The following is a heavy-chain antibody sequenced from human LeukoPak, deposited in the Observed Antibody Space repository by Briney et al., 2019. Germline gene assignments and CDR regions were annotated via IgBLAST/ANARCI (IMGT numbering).Heavy chain of an antibody. CDR2: ISAYNGNT. V-gene: IGHV1-18*01. Sequence: ASVKVSCKASGGTFSSYAISWVRQAPGQGLEWMGWISAYNGNTNYAQKLQGRVTMTTDTSTSTAYMELRSLRSDDTAVYYCARDPYDVEMATTGGRYFDYWGQGTLVTVSS. D-gene: IGHD5-24*01. CDR3: ARDPYDVEMATTGGRYFDY. J-gene: IGHJ4*02. CDR1: GGTFSSYA.